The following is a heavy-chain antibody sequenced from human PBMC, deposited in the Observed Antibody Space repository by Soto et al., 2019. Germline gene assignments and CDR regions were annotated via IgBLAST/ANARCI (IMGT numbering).Heavy chain of an antibody. CDR1: GFTFSNYA. V-gene: IGHV3-23*01. Sequence: GGSLRLSCAASGFTFSNYAMSWVRQTPGKGLEWVSAITDSGGSTYHADSVKGRFTISRDNSKNTLYLHMNTLGAEDTAVYYCAKGSSASRPYYFDCWGQGA. CDR3: AKGSSASRPYYFDC. J-gene: IGHJ4*02. CDR2: ITDSGGST. D-gene: IGHD2-2*01.